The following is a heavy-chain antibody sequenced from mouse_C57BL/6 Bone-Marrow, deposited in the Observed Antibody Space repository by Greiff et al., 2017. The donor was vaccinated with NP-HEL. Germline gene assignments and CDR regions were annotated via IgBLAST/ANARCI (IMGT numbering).Heavy chain of an antibody. D-gene: IGHD1-1*01. CDR2: IYPRSGNT. CDR3: ATTVVGWYCDV. J-gene: IGHJ1*03. V-gene: IGHV1-81*01. CDR1: GYTFTSYG. Sequence: QVQLQQSGAELARPGASVKLSCKASGYTFTSYGISWVKQRTGQGLEWIGEIYPRSGNTYYNEKFKGKATLTADKSSSTAYMELRSLTSEDSAVYFCATTVVGWYCDVWGTGTTVTVSS.